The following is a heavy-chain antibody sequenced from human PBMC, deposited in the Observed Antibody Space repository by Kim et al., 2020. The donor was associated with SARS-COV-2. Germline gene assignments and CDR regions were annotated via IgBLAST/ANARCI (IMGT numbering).Heavy chain of an antibody. J-gene: IGHJ5*02. CDR1: GGSFSGYY. CDR2: INHSGST. V-gene: IGHV4-34*01. D-gene: IGHD6-13*01. CDR3: ARDRGYSKRGGWFDP. Sequence: SETLSLTCAVYGGSFSGYYWSWIRQPPGKGLEWIGEINHSGSTNYNPSLKSRVTISVDTSKNQFSLKLSSVTAADTAVYYCARDRGYSKRGGWFDPWGQGTLVTVSS.